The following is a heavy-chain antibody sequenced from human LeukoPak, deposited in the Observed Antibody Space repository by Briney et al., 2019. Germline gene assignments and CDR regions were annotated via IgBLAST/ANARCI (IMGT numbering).Heavy chain of an antibody. J-gene: IGHJ4*02. V-gene: IGHV4-34*01. D-gene: IGHD3-22*01. CDR1: GGSFGGYY. CDR3: VTYYFDSSGPKKNY. Sequence: SETLSLTCAVYGGSFGGYYWSWIRQPPGKGLEWIGEINHSGSTNYNPSLKSRVTISVETSKKQFSLKLSSVTAADTAVYYCVTYYFDSSGPKKNYWGQGTLVTVSS. CDR2: INHSGST.